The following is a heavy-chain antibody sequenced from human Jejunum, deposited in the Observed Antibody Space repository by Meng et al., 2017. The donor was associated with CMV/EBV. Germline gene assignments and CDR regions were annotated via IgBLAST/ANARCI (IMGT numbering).Heavy chain of an antibody. CDR3: ARDQNENYPYNWFDP. D-gene: IGHD1-7*01. J-gene: IGHJ5*02. CDR1: GFSFNNDA. V-gene: IGHV3-64*02. CDR2: ISGNGGAT. Sequence: GFSFNNDAMHWVRQAPGKGLEHVSVISGNGGATYYADSVKGRFTISRDNSKNTLYLQMGSLRADDMAVYYCARDQNENYPYNWFDPWGQGTLVTVSS.